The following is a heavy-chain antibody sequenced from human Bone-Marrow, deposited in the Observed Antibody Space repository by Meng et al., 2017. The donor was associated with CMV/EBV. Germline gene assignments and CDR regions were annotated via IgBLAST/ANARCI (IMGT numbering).Heavy chain of an antibody. CDR2: INHSGST. J-gene: IGHJ6*02. CDR1: GGSLSGYY. V-gene: IGHV4-34*01. D-gene: IGHD6-13*01. Sequence: PETLSPTCAVYGGSLSGYYWSWIRQPPGKGLEWIGEINHSGSTNYNPSLKSRVTISVDTSKNQFSLKLSSVTAADTAVYYCARGCRGTRIGYSSSWYDYYYYYGMDVWGQGTTVTVSS. CDR3: ARGCRGTRIGYSSSWYDYYYYYGMDV.